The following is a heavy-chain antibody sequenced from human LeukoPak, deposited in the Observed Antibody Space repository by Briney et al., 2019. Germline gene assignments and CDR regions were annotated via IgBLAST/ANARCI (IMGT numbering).Heavy chain of an antibody. V-gene: IGHV3-9*01. CDR1: GFTFDDYA. D-gene: IGHD6-19*01. CDR3: AKDLPNSSGRYWGLPDY. J-gene: IGHJ4*02. Sequence: GGSLRLSCAASGFTFDDYAMHWVRQAPGKGLEWVSGISWNSGSIGYADSVKGRFTISRDNAKNSLYLQMNSLRAEDTALYYCAKDLPNSSGRYWGLPDYWGQGTLVTVSS. CDR2: ISWNSGSI.